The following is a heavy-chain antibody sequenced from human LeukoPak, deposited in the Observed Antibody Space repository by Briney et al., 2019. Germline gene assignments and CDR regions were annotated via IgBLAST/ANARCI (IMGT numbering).Heavy chain of an antibody. J-gene: IGHJ4*02. V-gene: IGHV1-2*02. CDR3: ARGQANDYGDYAGWGH. D-gene: IGHD4-17*01. Sequence: GASVKVSCKASGYTFTGYYMHWVRQAPGQGLEWMGWINPNSGDTNYAQNFQGRVTMTRDTSISTAYMELGMLRSDDTAVYYCARGQANDYGDYAGWGHWGQGTLVTVSS. CDR2: INPNSGDT. CDR1: GYTFTGYY.